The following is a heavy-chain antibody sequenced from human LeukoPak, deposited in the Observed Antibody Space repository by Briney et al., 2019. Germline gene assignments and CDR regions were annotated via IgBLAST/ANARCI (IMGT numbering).Heavy chain of an antibody. J-gene: IGHJ6*02. CDR3: ARVGIVVVPAAHMDV. Sequence: GESLKISCKGSGYSFTSYRIGWVRQMPGKGLEWMGIIYPGDSDTRYSPSFQGQVTISADKSISTAYLQWSSLKASDTAMYYCARVGIVVVPAAHMDVWGQGTTVTVSS. CDR2: IYPGDSDT. CDR1: GYSFTSYR. V-gene: IGHV5-51*01. D-gene: IGHD2-2*01.